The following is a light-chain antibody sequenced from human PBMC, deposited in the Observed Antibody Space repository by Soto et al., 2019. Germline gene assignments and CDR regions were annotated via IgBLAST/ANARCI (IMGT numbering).Light chain of an antibody. CDR2: DAS. CDR3: QERSNWPPRT. V-gene: IGKV3-11*01. Sequence: EIVLTQSPATLSLSPGERATLSCRASQSVSYYLAWYQQKPGQAPRLLIYDASNRATGIPARFSGSGSGTDFTLTISSLEPEDFAVYYCQERSNWPPRTFGPGTKVDIK. J-gene: IGKJ3*01. CDR1: QSVSYY.